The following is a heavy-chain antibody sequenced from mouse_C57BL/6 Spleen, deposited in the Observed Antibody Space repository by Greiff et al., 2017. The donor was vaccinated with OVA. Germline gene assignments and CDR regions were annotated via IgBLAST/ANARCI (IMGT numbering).Heavy chain of an antibody. Sequence: VQVVESGPGLVAPSQSLSITCTVSGFSLTSYGVHWVRQPPGKGLEWLVVIWSDGSTTYNSALKSRLSISKDNSKSQVFLKMNSLQTDDTAMYYCARHEDYGSSYGYFDVWGTGTTVTVSS. CDR3: ARHEDYGSSYGYFDV. CDR1: GFSLTSYG. J-gene: IGHJ1*03. V-gene: IGHV2-6-1*01. D-gene: IGHD1-1*01. CDR2: IWSDGST.